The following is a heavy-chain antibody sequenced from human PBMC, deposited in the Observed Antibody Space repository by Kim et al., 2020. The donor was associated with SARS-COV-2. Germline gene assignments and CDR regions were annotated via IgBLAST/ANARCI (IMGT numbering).Heavy chain of an antibody. CDR1: GASIDGYY. CDR3: ARGTRGWYWKFDY. D-gene: IGHD6-19*01. CDR2: FYHNGNT. J-gene: IGHJ4*03. Sequence: SETLSLTCTVSGASIDGYYWNWIRQPPGQAPEWIGYFYHNGNTNYNPSLESRVTMSIDTSKNQFSLKLTSVTAADTAVYYCARGTRGWYWKFDYWGPGTLVTVSS. V-gene: IGHV4-59*13.